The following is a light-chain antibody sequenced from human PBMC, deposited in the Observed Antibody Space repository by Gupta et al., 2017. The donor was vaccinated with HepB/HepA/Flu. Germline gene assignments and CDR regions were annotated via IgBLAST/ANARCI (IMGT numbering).Light chain of an antibody. CDR3: QVAYIYPRLT. J-gene: IGKJ4*01. CDR1: QDVRNS. CDR2: AAS. Sequence: DIQLTQSPSSLSASVGARVTITCRSSQDVRNSLNWYQQKAGKAPKLLIYAASILVTGVPSRFSGGKSGTDFTLTITNRQPEDFATYYCQVAYIYPRLTFGGGTTLQIK. V-gene: IGKV1-39*01.